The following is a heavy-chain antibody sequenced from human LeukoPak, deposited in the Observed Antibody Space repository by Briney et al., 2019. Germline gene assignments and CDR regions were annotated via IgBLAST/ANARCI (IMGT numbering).Heavy chain of an antibody. CDR2: INPNSGGT. Sequence: ASVKVSCKASGYTFTGYYMHWVRQAPGQGLEWMGWINPNSGGTNYAQKFQGRVTMTRDTSISTAYMELSRLRSDDTAVYYRARDRPLYYYDSSGYYYLGQGTLVTVSS. V-gene: IGHV1-2*02. CDR1: GYTFTGYY. D-gene: IGHD3-22*01. J-gene: IGHJ4*02. CDR3: ARDRPLYYYDSSGYYY.